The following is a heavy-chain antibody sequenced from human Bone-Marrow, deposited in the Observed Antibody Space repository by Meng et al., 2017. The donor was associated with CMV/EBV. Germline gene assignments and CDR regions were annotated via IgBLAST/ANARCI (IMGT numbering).Heavy chain of an antibody. Sequence: GGSLRLSCAASGFTFSSYWMHWVRQAPGKGLVWVSRINSDGSSTSYADSVKGRVTISRDNAKNTLYLQMNSLRAEDTAVYYCARDDREGSYSYHYYGMDVWGQGTTVTVSS. CDR3: ARDDREGSYSYHYYGMDV. V-gene: IGHV3-74*01. CDR1: GFTFSSYW. D-gene: IGHD1-26*01. J-gene: IGHJ6*02. CDR2: INSDGSST.